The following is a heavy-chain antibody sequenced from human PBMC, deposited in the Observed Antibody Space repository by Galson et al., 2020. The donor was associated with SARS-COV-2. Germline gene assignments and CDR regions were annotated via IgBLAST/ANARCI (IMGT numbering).Heavy chain of an antibody. V-gene: IGHV3-30*02. CDR3: AKDLSEQQVVLTYYYGMDI. CDR1: GFSFAKYG. Sequence: GESLKISCAASGFSFAKYGMNWVRQAPGKGLEWVAFLRPDGNNKHYADSVKGRFTISRDNSKNTLSLQMISLRADDTAVYYCAKDLSEQQVVLTYYYGMDIWGQGTTVTGSS. D-gene: IGHD6-13*01. J-gene: IGHJ6*02. CDR2: LRPDGNNK.